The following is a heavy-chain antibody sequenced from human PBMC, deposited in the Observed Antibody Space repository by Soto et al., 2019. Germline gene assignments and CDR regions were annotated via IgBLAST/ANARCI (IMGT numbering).Heavy chain of an antibody. Sequence: VQLVESGGGVVQPGRSLRLSCAASGFTFSDYAMHWVRQAPGKGLEWVAVVSHDGRNTHYADSVKGRFTISRDSSKNTVSLEMTSLRPEDTAVYYCAKGGRQSLVTSDFNYWGQGALVTVSS. CDR1: GFTFSDYA. D-gene: IGHD6-19*01. CDR2: VSHDGRNT. CDR3: AKGGRQSLVTSDFNY. J-gene: IGHJ4*02. V-gene: IGHV3-30*18.